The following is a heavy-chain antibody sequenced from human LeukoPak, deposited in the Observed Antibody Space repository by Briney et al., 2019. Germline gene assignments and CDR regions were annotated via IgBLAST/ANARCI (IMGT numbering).Heavy chain of an antibody. Sequence: GGSLRLSCAASGFTFSSYAMSWVRQAPGKGLEWVSAISGSGGSTYYADSVKGRFTISRDNSKNTLYLQMNSLRAEDTAVYYCAKDPYYYDSSGYQRSHFDYWGQGTLVAVSS. D-gene: IGHD3-22*01. V-gene: IGHV3-23*01. CDR3: AKDPYYYDSSGYQRSHFDY. J-gene: IGHJ4*02. CDR1: GFTFSSYA. CDR2: ISGSGGST.